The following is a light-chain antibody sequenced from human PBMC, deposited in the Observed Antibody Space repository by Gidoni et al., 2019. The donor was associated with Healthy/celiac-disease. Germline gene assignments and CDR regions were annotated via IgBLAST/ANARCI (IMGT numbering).Light chain of an antibody. CDR3: YSTDISGTLSV. CDR1: ALPKKY. Sequence: SYELTQPPSVSVSPGQTARITCSGDALPKKYAYWYQQKSGQAPVMVIYEDNKRHSGTPERFSGSSSGTMATLTISGAQVEDEGDYYCYSTDISGTLSVFGGGTKLTVL. CDR2: EDN. J-gene: IGLJ2*01. V-gene: IGLV3-10*01.